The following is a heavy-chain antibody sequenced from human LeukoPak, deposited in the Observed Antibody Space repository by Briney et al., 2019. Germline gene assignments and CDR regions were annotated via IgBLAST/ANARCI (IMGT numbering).Heavy chain of an antibody. CDR3: ASATLDN. V-gene: IGHV3-53*01. CDR2: IYSDGST. J-gene: IGHJ4*02. Sequence: GGSLRLSCAASGFSVSSNYITWVRQAPGKGLEWVSVIYSDGSTKYADSVKARFTISRDNSKNTVYLLMNRLRVEDTALYYCASATLDNWGQGTLVTVSS. CDR1: GFSVSSNY.